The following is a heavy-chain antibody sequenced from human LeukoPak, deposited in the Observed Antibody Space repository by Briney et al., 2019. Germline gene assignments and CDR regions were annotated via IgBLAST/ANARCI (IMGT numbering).Heavy chain of an antibody. J-gene: IGHJ6*04. V-gene: IGHV3-23*01. D-gene: IGHD2-2*01. CDR1: GFTFGNYA. Sequence: GGSLRLSCAASGFTFGNYAMNWVRQAPGKGLEWVSGISGSGGNTYYADSVKGRFTISRDNSKNTLFLQMNSLTADDTAVFYCAKTLGYCTTTSCVRGGMDVWGKGTTVTVSS. CDR3: AKTLGYCTTTSCVRGGMDV. CDR2: ISGSGGNT.